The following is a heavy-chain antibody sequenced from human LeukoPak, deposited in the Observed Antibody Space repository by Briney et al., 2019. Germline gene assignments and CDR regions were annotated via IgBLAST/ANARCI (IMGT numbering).Heavy chain of an antibody. CDR1: GFTFSNYG. J-gene: IGHJ6*03. CDR3: ARETSQKGAHYMDV. CDR2: IYYSGST. V-gene: IGHV4-59*01. Sequence: PGGSLRLSCAASGFTFSNYGMHWVRQAPGKGLEWIGYIYYSGSTNYNPSLRSRVTISVDTSKNQFSLKLTSVTAADTAVYFCARETSQKGAHYMDVWGKGTTVTISS. D-gene: IGHD3-16*01.